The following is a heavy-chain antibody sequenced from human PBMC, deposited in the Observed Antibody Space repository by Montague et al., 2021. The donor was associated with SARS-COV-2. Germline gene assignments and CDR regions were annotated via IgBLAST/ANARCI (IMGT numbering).Heavy chain of an antibody. CDR3: ARAPVAHITIFGVVTSFDY. Sequence: SETLSLTCTVSGGSISSYYWSWIRQPPGKGLEWIGCIYYSGSTNYNPSLKSRVTISVDTSKNQFSLKLSSVTAADTAVYYCARAPVAHITIFGVVTSFDYWGQGTLVTVSS. CDR2: IYYSGST. V-gene: IGHV4-59*01. CDR1: GGSISSYY. J-gene: IGHJ4*02. D-gene: IGHD3-3*01.